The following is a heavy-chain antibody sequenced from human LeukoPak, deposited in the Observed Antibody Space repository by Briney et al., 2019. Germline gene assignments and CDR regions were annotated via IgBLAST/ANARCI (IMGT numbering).Heavy chain of an antibody. CDR1: GGSISSGGYY. CDR2: IYYSGST. CDR3: ARAGDYGGNALDY. J-gene: IGHJ4*02. D-gene: IGHD4-23*01. Sequence: SQTLSLTCTVSGGSISSGGYYWSWIRQPPGKGLEWIGYIYYSGSTYYNPYLKSRVTISVDTSKNQFSLKLSSVSAADTAVYYCARAGDYGGNALDYWGQGTLVTVSS. V-gene: IGHV4-31*03.